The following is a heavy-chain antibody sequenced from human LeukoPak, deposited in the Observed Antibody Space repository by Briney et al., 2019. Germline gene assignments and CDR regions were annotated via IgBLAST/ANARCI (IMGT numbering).Heavy chain of an antibody. CDR3: ATWDINFVSDH. Sequence: GESLKISCKGSGYIFTNYWIGWVRQMPGKGLEWMGIIHPGEFDTRYSPSFEGQVTISADKYISTAYLQWSSLKASDSGMYYCATWDINFVSDHWGQGTLVTVSA. CDR1: GYIFTNYW. J-gene: IGHJ4*02. CDR2: IHPGEFDT. V-gene: IGHV5-51*01. D-gene: IGHD4-11*01.